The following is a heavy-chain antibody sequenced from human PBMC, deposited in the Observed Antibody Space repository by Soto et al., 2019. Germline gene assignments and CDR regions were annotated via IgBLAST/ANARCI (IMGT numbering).Heavy chain of an antibody. Sequence: QVQLVESGGGVVQPGRSLRLSCSASGFIFGTYGMDWVRQAPGKGLEWVALISYDGNKEFYADSAKGRFTISRDNSRNPLYLHMNSLKPEDTAMSYCPTETATSVDYYYFSGLHVWGPGTTVSVSS. CDR1: GFIFGTYG. V-gene: IGHV3-30*03. D-gene: IGHD1-1*01. CDR2: ISYDGNKE. CDR3: PTETATSVDYYYFSGLHV. J-gene: IGHJ6*02.